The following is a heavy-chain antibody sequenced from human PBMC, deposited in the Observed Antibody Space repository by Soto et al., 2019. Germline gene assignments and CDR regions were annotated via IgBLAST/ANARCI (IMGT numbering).Heavy chain of an antibody. CDR1: GFTFSSYE. V-gene: IGHV3-48*03. Sequence: GGSLRLSCAASGFTFSSYEMNWVRQAPGKGLEWVSYISSSGSTIYYADSVKGRFTISRDNAKNLLYLQMNSLRAEDTAVYYCATHSEILTGYYAFDIWGQGTMVTVSS. J-gene: IGHJ3*02. CDR3: ATHSEILTGYYAFDI. CDR2: ISSSGSTI. D-gene: IGHD3-9*01.